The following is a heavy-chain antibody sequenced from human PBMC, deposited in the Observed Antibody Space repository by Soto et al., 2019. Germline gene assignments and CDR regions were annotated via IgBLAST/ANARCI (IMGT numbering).Heavy chain of an antibody. J-gene: IGHJ6*02. V-gene: IGHV3-21*01. Sequence: EVQLVESGGGLVKPGGSLRLSCAASGFTFSTYSMNWVRQAPGKGLEWVSSITGSSNFIYYADSVKGRFTISRDNAKNSLYLHINSLRAEDTAVYYCSRRLLWFGENLYGMDVWGQGTTVPVSS. CDR1: GFTFSTYS. CDR3: SRRLLWFGENLYGMDV. D-gene: IGHD3-10*01. CDR2: ITGSSNFI.